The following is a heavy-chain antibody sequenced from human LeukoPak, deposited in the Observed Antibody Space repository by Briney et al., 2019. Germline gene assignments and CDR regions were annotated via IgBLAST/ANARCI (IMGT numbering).Heavy chain of an antibody. Sequence: GGSLRLSCVVSDFTFSFYWMTWVRQAPGKGLEWVANILPDGSQKYYVDSVKGRFTISRDNPKNSLYLQINSLGVDDTAVYYCGRLAHNAWYAIDHWGQGTLVTVSS. V-gene: IGHV3-7*01. CDR1: DFTFSFYW. CDR2: ILPDGSQK. CDR3: GRLAHNAWYAIDH. J-gene: IGHJ4*02. D-gene: IGHD6-13*01.